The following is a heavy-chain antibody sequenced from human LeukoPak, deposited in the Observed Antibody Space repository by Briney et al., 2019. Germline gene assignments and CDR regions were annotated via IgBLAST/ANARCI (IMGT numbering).Heavy chain of an antibody. J-gene: IGHJ4*02. CDR2: IYYSGST. CDR1: GGSISSSSYY. CDR3: AIRIQLWESGLSDY. D-gene: IGHD5-18*01. Sequence: PSETLSLTCTVSGGSISSSSYYWGWIRQPPGKGLEWIGSIYYSGSTYYNPSLKSRVTISVDTSKNQFSLKLSSVTAADTAVYYCAIRIQLWESGLSDYWGQGTLVTVSS. V-gene: IGHV4-39*01.